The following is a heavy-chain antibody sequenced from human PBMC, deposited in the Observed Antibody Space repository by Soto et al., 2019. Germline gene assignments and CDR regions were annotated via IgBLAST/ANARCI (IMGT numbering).Heavy chain of an antibody. CDR2: IYHSGST. Sequence: PSETLSLTCSVPGDSISKTTSYWGWIRQPPGKGLEWIGTIYHSGSTYYNPSLMSRVTLSIDKSKNQFSLKLNSVTAADTAVYYCARRVGSCSGTSCNGWFDPWGQGTLVTVSS. CDR3: ARRVGSCSGTSCNGWFDP. D-gene: IGHD2-2*01. CDR1: GDSISKTTSY. V-gene: IGHV4-39*01. J-gene: IGHJ5*02.